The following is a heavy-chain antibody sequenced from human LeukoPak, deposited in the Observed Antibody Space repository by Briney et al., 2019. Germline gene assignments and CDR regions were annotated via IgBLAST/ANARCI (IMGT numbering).Heavy chain of an antibody. J-gene: IGHJ6*03. CDR2: ISAYNGNT. D-gene: IGHD6-19*01. Sequence: ASVKVSCKASGYTFTSYGISWVRQAPGQGLEWMGWISAYNGNTNYAQKLQGRVTMTTDTSTSTAYMELRSLRSDDTAVYYCARESVAGPGGYYYYRDVWGKGTTATVSS. CDR3: ARESVAGPGGYYYYRDV. CDR1: GYTFTSYG. V-gene: IGHV1-18*01.